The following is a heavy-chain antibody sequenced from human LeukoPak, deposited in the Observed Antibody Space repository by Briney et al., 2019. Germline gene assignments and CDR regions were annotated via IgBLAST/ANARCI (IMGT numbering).Heavy chain of an antibody. J-gene: IGHJ6*02. CDR1: GFTFSSYG. D-gene: IGHD5-24*01. V-gene: IGHV3-30*18. CDR3: AKEVEDGYNSYYYYGMDV. CDR2: ISYDGSNK. Sequence: GGSLRLSCAASGFTFSSYGMHWVRQAPGKGLEWVAVISYDGSNKYYADSVKGRFPISRDNSKNTLYLQMNSLRAEDTAVYYYAKEVEDGYNSYYYYGMDVWGQGTTVTVSS.